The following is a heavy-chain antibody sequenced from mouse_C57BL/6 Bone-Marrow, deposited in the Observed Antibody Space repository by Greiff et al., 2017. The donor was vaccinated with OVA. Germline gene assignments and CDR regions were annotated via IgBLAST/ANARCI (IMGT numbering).Heavy chain of an antibody. D-gene: IGHD2-1*01. CDR3: ARGTLYYGNYGGAY. Sequence: VKLQESGAELVKPGASVKISCKASGYAFSSYWMNWVKQRPGKGLEWIGQIYPGDGDTNYNGKFKGKATLTADKSSSTAYMQLSSLTSEDSAVYFCARGTLYYGNYGGAYWGQGTLVTVSA. J-gene: IGHJ3*01. CDR1: GYAFSSYW. CDR2: IYPGDGDT. V-gene: IGHV1-80*01.